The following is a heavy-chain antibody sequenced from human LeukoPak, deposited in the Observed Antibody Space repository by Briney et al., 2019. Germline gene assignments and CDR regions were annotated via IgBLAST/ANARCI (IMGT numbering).Heavy chain of an antibody. CDR3: ARGLAYSSGWYDFGY. CDR1: GFTFGSYW. Sequence: GGSLGLSCAASGFTFGSYWLTWVRQAPGKGLEWVSVIYSGGSTYYADSVKGRFTISRDNSKNTLYLQMNSLRAEDTAVYYCARGLAYSSGWYDFGYWGQGTLVTVSS. J-gene: IGHJ4*02. V-gene: IGHV3-66*01. D-gene: IGHD6-19*01. CDR2: IYSGGST.